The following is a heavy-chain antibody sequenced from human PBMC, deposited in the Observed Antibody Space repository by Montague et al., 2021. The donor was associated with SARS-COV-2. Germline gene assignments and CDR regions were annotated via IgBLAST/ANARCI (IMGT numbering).Heavy chain of an antibody. Sequence: SETLSLTCTVSGGSISSYYWSWIRQPPGKGLEWIGYIYYSGSTNYNHSLKSRVTISVDTSKNQFSLKLSSVTAADTAVYYCARQYYDSSGEDAFDIWGQGTMVTVSS. CDR3: ARQYYDSSGEDAFDI. D-gene: IGHD3-22*01. CDR2: IYYSGST. CDR1: GGSISSYY. J-gene: IGHJ3*02. V-gene: IGHV4-59*08.